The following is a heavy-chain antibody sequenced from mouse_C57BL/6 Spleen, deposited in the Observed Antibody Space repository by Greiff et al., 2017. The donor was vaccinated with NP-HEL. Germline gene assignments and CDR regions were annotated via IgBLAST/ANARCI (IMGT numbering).Heavy chain of an antibody. Sequence: QVQLQQPGAELVRPGTSVKLSCKASGYTFTSYWMHWVKQRPGQGLEWIGVIDPSDSYTNYNQQFKGKATLTVDTSSSTAYMQLSSLTSEDSAVYYCARGDYYGSSLHWYFDVWGTGTTVTVSS. V-gene: IGHV1-59*01. CDR3: ARGDYYGSSLHWYFDV. CDR2: IDPSDSYT. D-gene: IGHD1-1*01. J-gene: IGHJ1*03. CDR1: GYTFTSYW.